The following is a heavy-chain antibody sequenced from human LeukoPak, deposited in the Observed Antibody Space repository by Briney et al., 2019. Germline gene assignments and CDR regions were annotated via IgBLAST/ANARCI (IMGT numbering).Heavy chain of an antibody. CDR1: GGTFSSYA. CDR2: IIPIFGTA. Sequence: SVKVSCKASGGTFSSYAISWVRQAPGQGLEWMGGIIPIFGTANYAQKFQGRVTITTDESTSTAYMELSSLRSEDSAVYYCARDRSGAAAGFDYWAREPWSPSPQ. CDR3: ARDRSGAAAGFDY. J-gene: IGHJ4*02. D-gene: IGHD6-13*01. V-gene: IGHV1-69*05.